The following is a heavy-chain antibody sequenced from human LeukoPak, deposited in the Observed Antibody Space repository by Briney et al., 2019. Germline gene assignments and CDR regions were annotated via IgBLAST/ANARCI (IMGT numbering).Heavy chain of an antibody. V-gene: IGHV4-4*07. J-gene: IGHJ3*02. CDR3: AREPPYYYDSSGDDAFDI. CDR2: IYTSGST. D-gene: IGHD3-22*01. CDR1: GGSISSYY. Sequence: PSETLSLTCTVSGGSISSYYWSWIRQPAGKGLEWIGRIYTSGSTNYNPSLKSRVTMSVDTSKNQFSLKLSSVTAADTAVYYCAREPPYYYDSSGDDAFDIWGQGTMVTVSS.